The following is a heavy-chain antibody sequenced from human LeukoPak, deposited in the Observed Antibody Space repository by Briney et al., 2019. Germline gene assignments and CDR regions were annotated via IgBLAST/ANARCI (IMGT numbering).Heavy chain of an antibody. Sequence: GGSLRLSCAASGFTFSSYWMSWVRQAPGKGLEWVANIKQDGSEKYYVDSVKGRFTISRDNAKNSLYLQMNSLRAEDTAVYYCARDQDYFRSTSCYKYWGQGTLVTASS. D-gene: IGHD2-2*02. CDR3: ARDQDYFRSTSCYKY. CDR2: IKQDGSEK. V-gene: IGHV3-7*01. CDR1: GFTFSSYW. J-gene: IGHJ4*02.